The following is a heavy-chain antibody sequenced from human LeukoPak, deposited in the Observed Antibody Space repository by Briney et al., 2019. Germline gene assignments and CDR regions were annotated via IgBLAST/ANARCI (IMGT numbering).Heavy chain of an antibody. D-gene: IGHD6-13*01. CDR1: GGSISSSSYY. CDR2: IYYSGST. CDR3: VGSIAAAGTGY. J-gene: IGHJ4*02. V-gene: IGHV4-39*01. Sequence: SETLSLTCTVSGGSISSSSYYWGWIRQPPGKGLEWIGSIYYSGSTYYNPSLKSRVTISVDTSKNQFSLKLSSVTAADTAVSDCVGSIAAAGTGYWGQGTLVTVSS.